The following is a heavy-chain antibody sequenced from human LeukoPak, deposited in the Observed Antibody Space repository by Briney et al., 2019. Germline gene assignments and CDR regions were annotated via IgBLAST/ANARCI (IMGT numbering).Heavy chain of an antibody. Sequence: GVSLRLSCAASGFTFSSYWMHWVRQAPGKGLVWVSRINSDGSSISYADSVKGRFTISRDNDKNTLYLQMNGLRGEDTAVYYCARDRNQLGVWGKGTTVTVSS. J-gene: IGHJ6*04. CDR1: GFTFSSYW. CDR2: INSDGSSI. CDR3: ARDRNQLGV. V-gene: IGHV3-74*01. D-gene: IGHD1-14*01.